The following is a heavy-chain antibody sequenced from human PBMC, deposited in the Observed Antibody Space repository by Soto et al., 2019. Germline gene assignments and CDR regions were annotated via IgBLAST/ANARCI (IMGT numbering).Heavy chain of an antibody. CDR1: GYTLTELS. V-gene: IGHV1-24*01. CDR3: ATDGGSYGGRDYYYGMDV. CDR2: FDPEDGET. J-gene: IGHJ6*02. D-gene: IGHD2-15*01. Sequence: ASVKVSCKVSGYTLTELSMHWVRQAPGKGLEWMGGFDPEDGETIYAQKFQGRVTMTEDTSTDTAYMELSSLRSEDTAVYYCATDGGSYGGRDYYYGMDVWGQGTTVTVSS.